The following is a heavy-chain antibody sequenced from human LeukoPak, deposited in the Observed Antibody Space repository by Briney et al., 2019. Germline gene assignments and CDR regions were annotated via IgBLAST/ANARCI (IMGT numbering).Heavy chain of an antibody. CDR2: IYSGGST. D-gene: IGHD3-22*01. V-gene: IGHV3-66*01. Sequence: GGSLRLSCAASGFTVSSNYMSWVRQAPGKGLEWVSVIYSGGSTYYADSVKGRFTISRDNSKNTLYLQMNSLRAEDTAVYYCARGPGAYYDSSGYGLDYWGQGTLVTVSS. CDR1: GFTVSSNY. J-gene: IGHJ4*02. CDR3: ARGPGAYYDSSGYGLDY.